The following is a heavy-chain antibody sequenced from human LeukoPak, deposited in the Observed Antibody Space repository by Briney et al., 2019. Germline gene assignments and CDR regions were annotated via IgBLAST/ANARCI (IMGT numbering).Heavy chain of an antibody. Sequence: GRSLRLSCAASGFTFSSYGMHWVRQAPGKGLEWVAVISYDGSNKYYADSVKGRLTISRDNSKNTLYLQMNSLRAEDTAVYYCAKGQGIRWGAFDIWGQGTMVTVSS. V-gene: IGHV3-30*18. D-gene: IGHD3-16*01. CDR3: AKGQGIRWGAFDI. CDR2: ISYDGSNK. CDR1: GFTFSSYG. J-gene: IGHJ3*02.